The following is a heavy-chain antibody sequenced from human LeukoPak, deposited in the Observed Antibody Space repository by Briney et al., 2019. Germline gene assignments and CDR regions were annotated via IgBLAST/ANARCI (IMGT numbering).Heavy chain of an antibody. D-gene: IGHD4/OR15-4a*01. CDR2: ISISGTTI. CDR3: AGAMTRDYGMDV. CDR1: GFTFSSYE. V-gene: IGHV3-48*03. Sequence: GGSLRLSSAASGFTFSSYEMNWVRQAPGKGLEWVSFISISGTTIYYADSVKGRFTISRDNAKNSLYLQVNSLRAEDTAVYYCAGAMTRDYGMDVWGQGTTVTVSS. J-gene: IGHJ6*02.